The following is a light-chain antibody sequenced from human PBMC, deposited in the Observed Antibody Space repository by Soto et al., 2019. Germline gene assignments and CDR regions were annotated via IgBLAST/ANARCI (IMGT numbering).Light chain of an antibody. CDR2: GVK. J-gene: IGLJ1*01. V-gene: IGLV2-14*01. CDR1: GRDIGAYDY. CDR3: SSYTTSYFYV. Sequence: QSVLTQPASVSGSPGQSITISCTGSGRDIGAYDYVSWYQQRPGKAPKLIIYGVKNRPSGVSNRFSASKSAFTASLTISGLQTEDEADYYCSSYTTSYFYVFGPGTKVTVL.